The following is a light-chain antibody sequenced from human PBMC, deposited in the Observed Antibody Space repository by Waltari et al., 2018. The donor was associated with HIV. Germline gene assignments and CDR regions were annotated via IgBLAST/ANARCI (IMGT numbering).Light chain of an antibody. V-gene: IGKV3-20*01. J-gene: IGKJ1*01. CDR2: GAS. Sequence: EIVLTQSPGTLSLSPGEGATLSCRASQSIISNYLAWYQQKPGQAPRLLIYGASSRATGIPDRFSGSGSVTDFTLTISRLEPEDFAVYYCQQYGSSPWTFGQGTKVEIK. CDR1: QSIISNY. CDR3: QQYGSSPWT.